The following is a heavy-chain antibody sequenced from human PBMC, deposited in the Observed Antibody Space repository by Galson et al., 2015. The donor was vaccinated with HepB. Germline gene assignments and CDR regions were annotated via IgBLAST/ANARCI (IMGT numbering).Heavy chain of an antibody. D-gene: IGHD3-10*01. CDR1: GGTFSSYA. Sequence: SVKVSCKASGGTFSSYAISWVRQAPGQGLEWMGGIIPIFGTANYAQKFQGRVTITADESTSTAYMELSSLRSEDTAVYYCARTVLRNGPSGIFDYWGQGTLVTVSS. J-gene: IGHJ4*02. CDR2: IIPIFGTA. V-gene: IGHV1-69*13. CDR3: ARTVLRNGPSGIFDY.